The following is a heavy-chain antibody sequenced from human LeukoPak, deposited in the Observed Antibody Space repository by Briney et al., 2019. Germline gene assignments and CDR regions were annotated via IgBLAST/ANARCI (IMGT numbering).Heavy chain of an antibody. CDR1: TGSPTSSNS. J-gene: IGHJ6*02. D-gene: IGHD3-10*01. Sequence: PQTLSLTWAVSTGSPTSSNSWSGVRQHPGKGVEWIGALSQRGSTNYNPALKSRVTISVDKSKNQFSLKLSSVTAADTAVYYCASRVSYYGSGSYYYYYGMDVWGQGTTVTVSS. CDR3: ASRVSYYGSGSYYYYYGMDV. V-gene: IGHV4-4*03. CDR2: LSQRGST.